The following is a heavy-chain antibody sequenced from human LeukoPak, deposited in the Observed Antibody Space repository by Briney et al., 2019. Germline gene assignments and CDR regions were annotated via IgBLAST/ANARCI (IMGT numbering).Heavy chain of an antibody. J-gene: IGHJ4*02. D-gene: IGHD6-13*01. CDR3: AKDHIAAAGTPDY. CDR2: ISYDGSNK. V-gene: IGHV3-30*18. CDR1: GFTFSSYG. Sequence: GGSLRLSCAASGFTFSSYGMHWVRQAPGKGLEWVAVISYDGSNKYYADSVKGRFTISRDNSKNTLYLQMNSLRAEDTAVYYCAKDHIAAAGTPDYWGQGTLVTVSS.